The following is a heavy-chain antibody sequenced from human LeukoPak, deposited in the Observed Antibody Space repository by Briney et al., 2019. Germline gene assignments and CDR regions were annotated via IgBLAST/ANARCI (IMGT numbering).Heavy chain of an antibody. Sequence: GSLRLSCAASGFTVSSNYMSWVRQAPGKGLEWVSVIYSGGRTYYADSVKGRFTISRDNSKNTLYLQMNSLRAEDTAVYYCGRDLGGRSGYWGQGTLVTVSS. CDR1: GFTVSSNY. CDR2: IYSGGRT. J-gene: IGHJ4*02. V-gene: IGHV3-53*01. CDR3: GRDLGGRSGY. D-gene: IGHD1-26*01.